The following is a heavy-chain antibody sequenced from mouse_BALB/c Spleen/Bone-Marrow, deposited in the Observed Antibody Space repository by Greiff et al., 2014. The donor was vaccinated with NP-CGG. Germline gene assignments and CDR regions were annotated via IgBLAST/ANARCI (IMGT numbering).Heavy chain of an antibody. Sequence: EVKLVESGGDLVKPGGSLKLSCAASGFSFSGYGMSWVRQTPDKRLGWAATIGVGGTYTYYPDSVKGRFTISRDNAKNTLYLRMSSLKSEDTAMYYCARPFTTVVATVFAYWGQGTLVTVSA. J-gene: IGHJ3*01. CDR3: ARPFTTVVATVFAY. CDR2: IGVGGTYT. D-gene: IGHD1-1*01. CDR1: GFSFSGYG. V-gene: IGHV5-6*01.